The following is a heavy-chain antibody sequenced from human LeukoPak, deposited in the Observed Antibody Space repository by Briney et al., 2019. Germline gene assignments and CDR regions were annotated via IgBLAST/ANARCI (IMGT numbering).Heavy chain of an antibody. CDR1: GFTFINAW. CDR3: AKDPHRSRDGYNSPVFDY. J-gene: IGHJ4*02. V-gene: IGHV3-15*01. Sequence: GGSLRLSCAASGFTFINAWMSWVRQAPGKGLEWVGRIKSKTDGGTTDYAAPVKGRFTISRDDSKNTLFLQMNSLRAEDTAVYYCAKDPHRSRDGYNSPVFDYWGQGTLVTVSS. CDR2: IKSKTDGGTT. D-gene: IGHD5-24*01.